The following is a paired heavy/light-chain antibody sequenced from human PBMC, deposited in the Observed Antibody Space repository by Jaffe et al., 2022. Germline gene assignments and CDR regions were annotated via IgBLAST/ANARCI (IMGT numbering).Light chain of an antibody. Sequence: DIQMTQSPSSLSASVGDRVTITCRASQGISNYLAWYQQKPGKVPKLLIYAASTLQSGVPSRFSGSGSGTDFTLTISSLQPEDVATYYCQKYNSASRTFGQGTKVEIK. CDR3: QKYNSASRT. CDR1: QGISNY. CDR2: AAS. V-gene: IGKV1-27*01. J-gene: IGKJ1*01.
Heavy chain of an antibody. J-gene: IGHJ4*02. CDR3: ARDPLYDYIWGSYRFYWFDY. Sequence: QVQLVQSGAEVKKPGSSVKVSCKASGGTFSSYAISWVRQAPGQGLEWMGGIIPIFGTANYAQKFQGRVTITADESTSTAYMELSSLRSEDTAVYYCARDPLYDYIWGSYRFYWFDYWGQGTLVTVSS. V-gene: IGHV1-69*01. D-gene: IGHD3-16*02. CDR2: IIPIFGTA. CDR1: GGTFSSYA.